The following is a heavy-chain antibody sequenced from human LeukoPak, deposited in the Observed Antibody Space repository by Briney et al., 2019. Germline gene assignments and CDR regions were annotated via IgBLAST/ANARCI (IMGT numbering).Heavy chain of an antibody. J-gene: IGHJ3*02. V-gene: IGHV4-59*01. CDR1: GGSISSYY. CDR3: ARTGSTSRFRAFDI. D-gene: IGHD2-2*01. CDR2: IYYSGST. Sequence: SETLSLTCTVSGGSISSYYWSWIRQPPGKGLEWIGYIYYSGSTNYNPSLKSRVTISVDTSKNQFSLKLSSVTAADTAVYYCARTGSTSRFRAFDIWGQGTMVTVSS.